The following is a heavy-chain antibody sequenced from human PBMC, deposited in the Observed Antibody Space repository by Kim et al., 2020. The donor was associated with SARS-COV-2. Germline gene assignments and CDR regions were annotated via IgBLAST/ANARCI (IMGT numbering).Heavy chain of an antibody. Sequence: ASVKVSCKSSGYSFTNYAIHWVRQAPGQSLEWMGYINNGNGNTKYTDNFQGRFTIDGDTSATTVYMDLSSLGSEDTAVYYCAKESSRWYSPFYSWGQGTLVTVTS. J-gene: IGHJ4*02. D-gene: IGHD2-15*01. V-gene: IGHV1-3*04. CDR1: GYSFTNYA. CDR2: INNGNGNT. CDR3: AKESSRWYSPFYS.